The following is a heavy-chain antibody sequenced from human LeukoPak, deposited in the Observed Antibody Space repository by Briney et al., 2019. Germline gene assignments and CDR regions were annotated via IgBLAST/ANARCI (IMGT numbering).Heavy chain of an antibody. J-gene: IGHJ4*02. Sequence: GASVKVSCKASGYTFTSYGISWVRQAPGQGLEWMGIINPSGGSTSYAQKFQGRVTMTRDTSTSTVYMELSSLRSEDTAVYYCARDERSYDSSGYYYPLGYWGQGTLVTVSP. CDR2: INPSGGST. D-gene: IGHD3-22*01. V-gene: IGHV1-46*01. CDR1: GYTFTSYG. CDR3: ARDERSYDSSGYYYPLGY.